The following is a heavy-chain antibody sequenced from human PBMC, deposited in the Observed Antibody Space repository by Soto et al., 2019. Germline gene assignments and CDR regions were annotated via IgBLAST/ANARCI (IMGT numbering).Heavy chain of an antibody. CDR2: ISAYNGST. CDR1: GYIFTNYG. D-gene: IGHD3-9*01. J-gene: IGHJ6*02. Sequence: ASVKVSCKASGYIFTNYGISWVRQAPGQGLEYVGWISAYNGSTNYAQKFQGRVTMTTDTSTTTAYMELRSLRSDDTAVYFCARDLRYYWWTIYHYNAMDVWGQGTTVIVSS. V-gene: IGHV1-18*04. CDR3: ARDLRYYWWTIYHYNAMDV.